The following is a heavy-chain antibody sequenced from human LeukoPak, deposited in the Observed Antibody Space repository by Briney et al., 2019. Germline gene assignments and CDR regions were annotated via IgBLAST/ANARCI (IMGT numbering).Heavy chain of an antibody. CDR3: ARGRTGCSGGTCYSDY. D-gene: IGHD2-15*01. V-gene: IGHV1-18*01. CDR2: ISAYNGNT. CDR1: GYTFSSYG. Sequence: ASVKVSCKASGYTFSSYGISWVRQAPGQGLEWMGWISAYNGNTNYAQKLQGRVTMTTDTSTSTAYMELRSLRSDDTAVYYCARGRTGCSGGTCYSDYWGQGTLVTVSS. J-gene: IGHJ4*02.